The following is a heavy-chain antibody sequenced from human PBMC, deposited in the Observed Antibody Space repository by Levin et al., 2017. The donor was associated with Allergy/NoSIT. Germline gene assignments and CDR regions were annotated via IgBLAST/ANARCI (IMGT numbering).Heavy chain of an antibody. CDR3: ARELLYYDILTGYYPTANWFDP. J-gene: IGHJ5*02. D-gene: IGHD3-9*01. V-gene: IGHV4-61*02. Sequence: SETLSLTCTVSGGSISSGSYYWSWIRQPAGKGLEWIGRIYTSGSTNYNPSLKSRVTISVDTSKNQFSLKLSSVTAADTAVYYCARELLYYDILTGYYPTANWFDPWGQGTLVTVSS. CDR2: IYTSGST. CDR1: GGSISSGSYY.